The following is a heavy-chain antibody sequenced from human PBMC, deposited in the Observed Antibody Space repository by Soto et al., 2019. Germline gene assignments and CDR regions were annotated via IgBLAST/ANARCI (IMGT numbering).Heavy chain of an antibody. V-gene: IGHV4-31*03. D-gene: IGHD1-7*01. Sequence: SETLSLTCTVSGGSISSGGYYWSWIRQHPGKGLEWIGYIYYSGSTYYNPSPKSRVTISVDTSKNQFSLKLSSVTAADTAVYYCARWGIDLTGTTPLNYYYYYMDVWGKGTTVTVSS. CDR1: GGSISSGGYY. CDR3: ARWGIDLTGTTPLNYYYYYMDV. CDR2: IYYSGST. J-gene: IGHJ6*03.